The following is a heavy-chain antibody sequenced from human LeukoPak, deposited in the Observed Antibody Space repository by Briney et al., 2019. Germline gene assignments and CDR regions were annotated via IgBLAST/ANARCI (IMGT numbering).Heavy chain of an antibody. Sequence: SETLSLTCAVYGGSISSYYWSWIRQPPGKGLEWIAYIFYRGSTNYNPSLKSRVTISVDTSKNQFSLKLSSVTAADTAVYYCARHLGYQLRRGYYYVMDVWGPGTTVTVSS. CDR1: GGSISSYY. CDR3: ARHLGYQLRRGYYYVMDV. J-gene: IGHJ6*02. V-gene: IGHV4-59*08. CDR2: IFYRGST. D-gene: IGHD2-2*01.